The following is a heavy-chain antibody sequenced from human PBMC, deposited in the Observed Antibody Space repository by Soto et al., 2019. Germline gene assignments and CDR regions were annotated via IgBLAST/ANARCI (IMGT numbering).Heavy chain of an antibody. J-gene: IGHJ4*02. V-gene: IGHV4-59*01. Sequence: SETLSLTCSVSGGSISGSYWSWIRQSPGKGLEWLGYVYYTGSTNYSPSLRSRGSISVDTSKNEFSLRLSSLTAADTAVYFCARSVAVPGAHIDYWGQGTQVTVSS. CDR2: VYYTGST. CDR1: GGSISGSY. CDR3: ARSVAVPGAHIDY. D-gene: IGHD6-19*01.